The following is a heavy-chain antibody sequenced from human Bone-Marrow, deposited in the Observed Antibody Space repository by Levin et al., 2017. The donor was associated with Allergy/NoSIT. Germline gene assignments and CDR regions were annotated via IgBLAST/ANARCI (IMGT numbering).Heavy chain of an antibody. J-gene: IGHJ3*01. CDR1: GSIFSSFV. D-gene: IGHD3-22*01. V-gene: IGHV3-30*04. CDR2: ISHDERSI. CDR3: ATAGRTSGYADAFEF. Sequence: PGGSLRLSCAVSGSIFSSFVLHWVRQAPGKGLEWVAVISHDERSIIYADSVKGRFTISKDNSKKTLYLQMNSLSDEDTAVYYCATAGRTSGYADAFEFWGQGTMVTVSS.